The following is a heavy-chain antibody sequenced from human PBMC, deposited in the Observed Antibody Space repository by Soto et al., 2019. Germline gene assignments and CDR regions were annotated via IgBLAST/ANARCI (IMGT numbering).Heavy chain of an antibody. D-gene: IGHD6-13*01. V-gene: IGHV3-49*04. J-gene: IGHJ4*02. CDR1: GFTFGDYG. CDR2: IRDKTYGGTT. Sequence: GESLRLSCSASGFTFGDYGVSWVRQRPGKGLEWVGVIRDKTYGGTTAYAASVKGRFTISRDDFSGIAYLQMNSLKTEDTAVYYCAREFSSSWYQYYLDSWGRGALVTVSS. CDR3: AREFSSSWYQYYLDS.